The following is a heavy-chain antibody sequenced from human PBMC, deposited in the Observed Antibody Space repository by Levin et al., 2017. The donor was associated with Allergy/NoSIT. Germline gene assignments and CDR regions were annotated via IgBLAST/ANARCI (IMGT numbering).Heavy chain of an antibody. Sequence: GGSLRLSCAASGFTFSSYAMTWVRQAPGKGLEWVSAISGSGGSTYYADSVKGRFTVSRDNSKNTLFLQMNSLRAEDTAVYYCAKDRDYGGSSGVFDYWGQGTLVTVSS. D-gene: IGHD4-23*01. J-gene: IGHJ4*02. V-gene: IGHV3-23*01. CDR3: AKDRDYGGSSGVFDY. CDR2: ISGSGGST. CDR1: GFTFSSYA.